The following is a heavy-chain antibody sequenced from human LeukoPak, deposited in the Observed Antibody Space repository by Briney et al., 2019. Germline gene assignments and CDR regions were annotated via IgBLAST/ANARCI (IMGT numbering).Heavy chain of an antibody. D-gene: IGHD3-10*01. CDR1: GFTFSSYG. J-gene: IGHJ4*02. CDR3: AKEYGKAGSGSYSY. Sequence: GGSLRLSCAASGFTFSSYGMSWVRQAPGKGLEWVSAISGSGGSTYYADSVKGRFTISRDNSKNTLYLQMNSLRAEDTAVYYCAKEYGKAGSGSYSYWGQGTLVTVSS. CDR2: ISGSGGST. V-gene: IGHV3-23*01.